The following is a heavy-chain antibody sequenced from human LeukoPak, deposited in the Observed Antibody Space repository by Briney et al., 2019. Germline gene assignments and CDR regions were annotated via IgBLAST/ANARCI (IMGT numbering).Heavy chain of an antibody. CDR3: AKGYGESHFDS. J-gene: IGHJ4*02. CDR2: IRYDGSIQ. Sequence: GGSLTLSCTASGFTFRSYGMHLVRQAPGKGLEWVAFIRYDGSIQYYAHSVKGRFTISRDNSNNTLYLQMNTLRGDDTAVYFCAKGYGESHFDSWGQETLVTVSS. D-gene: IGHD5-18*01. V-gene: IGHV3-30*02. CDR1: GFTFRSYG.